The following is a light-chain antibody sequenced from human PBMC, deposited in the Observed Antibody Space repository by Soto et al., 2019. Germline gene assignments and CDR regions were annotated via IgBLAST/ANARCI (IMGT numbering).Light chain of an antibody. CDR3: QQRSNWPRLT. CDR1: QNVSSY. Sequence: EIVLTQSPATLSLSPGERATLSCRASQNVSSYLAWYQQKPGQAPRLLIYDASNRAIGIPARFSGSGSGTDFSLTISSLQPEDFAVYFCQQRSNWPRLTFGGGTKVEI. CDR2: DAS. J-gene: IGKJ4*01. V-gene: IGKV3-11*01.